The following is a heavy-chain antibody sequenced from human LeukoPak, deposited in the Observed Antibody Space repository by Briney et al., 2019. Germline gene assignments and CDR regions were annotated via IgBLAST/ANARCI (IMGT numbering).Heavy chain of an antibody. CDR1: GYTVTSYG. Sequence: ASVKVSCKASGYTVTSYGISWVRQAPGQGLEWMGWISAYNGNTNYAQKLQGRVTMTTDTSTSTAYMELRSLRSDDTAVYYCARVGAFVVVPAAMSPWGQGTLVTVSS. CDR2: ISAYNGNT. D-gene: IGHD2-2*01. J-gene: IGHJ5*02. V-gene: IGHV1-18*01. CDR3: ARVGAFVVVPAAMSP.